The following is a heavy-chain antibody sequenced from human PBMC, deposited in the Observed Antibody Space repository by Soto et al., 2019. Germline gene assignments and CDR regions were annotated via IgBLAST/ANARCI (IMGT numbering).Heavy chain of an antibody. CDR1: GYTFTSYG. J-gene: IGHJ6*02. D-gene: IGHD6-6*01. CDR3: ARDPYSSSAYYYYYGMDV. V-gene: IGHV1-18*01. Sequence: GASVKVSCKASGYTFTSYGISWVRQAPGQGLEWMGWISAYNGNTNYAQKLQGRVTMTTDTSTSTAYMELRSLRSDDTAVYYCARDPYSSSAYYYYYGMDVWGQGTTVTVSS. CDR2: ISAYNGNT.